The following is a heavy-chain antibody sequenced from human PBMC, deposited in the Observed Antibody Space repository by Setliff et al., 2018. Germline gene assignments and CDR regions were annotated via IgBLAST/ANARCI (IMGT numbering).Heavy chain of an antibody. J-gene: IGHJ2*01. V-gene: IGHV4-34*01. D-gene: IGHD3-16*01. Sequence: PSETLSLTCAVYGGSFSGYYWSWIRQPPGKGLEWIGEINHSGSTNYNPSVKSRVTMSVDTSKNQFSLKLSSVTAADTAVYYCASLGIRDWYFDLWGRGTLVTVSS. CDR2: INHSGST. CDR1: GGSFSGYY. CDR3: ASLGIRDWYFDL.